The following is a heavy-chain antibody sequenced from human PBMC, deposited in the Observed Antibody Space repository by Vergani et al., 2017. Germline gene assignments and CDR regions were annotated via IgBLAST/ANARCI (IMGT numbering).Heavy chain of an antibody. J-gene: IGHJ4*02. V-gene: IGHV1-69*08. CDR3: ARDQVRDGYSLPDY. D-gene: IGHD5-24*01. CDR1: GGTFSSYT. CDR2: IIPILGIA. Sequence: QVQLVQSGAEVKKPGSSVKVSCKASGGTFSSYTISWVRQAPGQGLEWMGRIIPILGIANYAQKFQGRVTITADKSTSTAYMELSSLRSEDTAVYYCARDQVRDGYSLPDYWGQGTLVTVSS.